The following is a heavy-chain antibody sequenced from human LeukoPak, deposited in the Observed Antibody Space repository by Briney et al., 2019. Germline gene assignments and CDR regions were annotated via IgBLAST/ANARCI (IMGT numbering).Heavy chain of an antibody. D-gene: IGHD3-16*01. J-gene: IGHJ5*02. CDR2: ISGYNGYT. Sequence: GASVKVSCKASGGTFSSYTISWVRQAPGQGLEWMGWISGYNGYTKYAQKLQGRVTMTTDTSTSTAHMELRSLRSDDTAVYYCARVSPHRKMSYGNQNWFDTWGQGTLVTVSS. CDR3: ARVSPHRKMSYGNQNWFDT. V-gene: IGHV1-18*01. CDR1: GGTFSSYT.